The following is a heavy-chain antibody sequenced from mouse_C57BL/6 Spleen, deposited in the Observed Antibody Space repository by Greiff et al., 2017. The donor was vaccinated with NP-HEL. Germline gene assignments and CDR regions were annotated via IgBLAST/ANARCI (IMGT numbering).Heavy chain of an antibody. Sequence: QVQLQQSGPELVKPGASVKISCKASGYAFSSSWMNWVKQSPGKGLEWIGRIYPGDGDTNYNGKFKGKATLTADKSSSTAYMQLSSLTSEDSAVYFCARGRTLFDYWGQGTTLTVSS. V-gene: IGHV1-82*01. J-gene: IGHJ2*01. CDR2: IYPGDGDT. CDR3: ARGRTLFDY. CDR1: GYAFSSSW.